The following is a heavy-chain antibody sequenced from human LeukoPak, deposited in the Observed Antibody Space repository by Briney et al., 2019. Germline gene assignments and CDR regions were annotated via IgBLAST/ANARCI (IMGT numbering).Heavy chain of an antibody. CDR3: ARDLRLGYYDSSFPDY. Sequence: PGRSLRLSCAASGFTFSRYGMHWLRQGPGKGLEWVAVIWYDGSKKYYADSVKGRFTISRDNSKNTLYLQMNSLRAEDTAVYYCARDLRLGYYDSSFPDYWGQGTLVTVSS. J-gene: IGHJ4*02. CDR1: GFTFSRYG. D-gene: IGHD3-22*01. CDR2: IWYDGSKK. V-gene: IGHV3-33*01.